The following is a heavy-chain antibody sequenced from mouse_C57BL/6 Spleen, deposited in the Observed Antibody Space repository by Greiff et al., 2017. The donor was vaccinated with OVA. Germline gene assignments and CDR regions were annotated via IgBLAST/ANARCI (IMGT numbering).Heavy chain of an antibody. J-gene: IGHJ2*01. D-gene: IGHD2-5*01. CDR1: GYTFTSYW. CDR3: ALYYSNYLDY. Sequence: QVHVKQPGAELVKPGASVKVSCKASGYTFTSYWMHWVKQRPGQGLEWIGRIHPSDSVTNYNQKFKGKATLTVDKSSSTAYMQLSSLTSEDSAVYYCALYYSNYLDYWGQGTTLTVSS. CDR2: IHPSDSVT. V-gene: IGHV1-74*01.